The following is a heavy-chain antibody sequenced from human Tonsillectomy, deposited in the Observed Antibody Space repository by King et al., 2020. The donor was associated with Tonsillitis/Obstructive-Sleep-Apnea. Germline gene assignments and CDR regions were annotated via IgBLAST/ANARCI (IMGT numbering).Heavy chain of an antibody. V-gene: IGHV3-33*06. J-gene: IGHJ2*01. CDR1: GFTFNIYG. CDR2: IWDDGSNK. Sequence: VQLVESGGGVVQPGRSLRLSCAASGFTFNIYGMHWVRQAPGKGLEWVAFIWDDGSNKYYADSVKGRFTISRDNSKNTLYLQMNSLRAEDTAVYYCAKAREVTTSHWYFDLWGRGTGVTVFS. CDR3: AKAREVTTSHWYFDL. D-gene: IGHD4-11*01.